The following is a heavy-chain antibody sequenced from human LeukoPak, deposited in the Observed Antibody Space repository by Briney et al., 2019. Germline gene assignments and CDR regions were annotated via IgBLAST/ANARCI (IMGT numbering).Heavy chain of an antibody. V-gene: IGHV3-20*04. CDR2: INWNGGST. D-gene: IGHD6-13*01. CDR3: ARDHGYSSSPVDQ. J-gene: IGHJ4*02. CDR1: GFTFNTYG. Sequence: GGSLRLSCAASGFTFNTYGMSWVRQAPGKGLEWVSGINWNGGSTGYADSVKGRFTISRDNAKNSLYLQMNSLRAEDTALYYCARDHGYSSSPVDQWGQGTLVTVSS.